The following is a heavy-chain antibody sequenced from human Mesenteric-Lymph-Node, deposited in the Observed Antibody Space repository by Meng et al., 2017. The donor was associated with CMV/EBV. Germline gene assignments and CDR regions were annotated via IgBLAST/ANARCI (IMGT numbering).Heavy chain of an antibody. CDR3: AKILEDFDY. J-gene: IGHJ4*02. D-gene: IGHD3-3*01. CDR1: GFTLSSYN. Sequence: GESLKISCAASGFTLSSYNMDWVRQAPGKGLEWVSFINIGSSTIHYADSVKGRFTISRDNAKNSLYLQMNSLRADDTAVYYCAKILEDFDYWGQGALVTVSS. V-gene: IGHV3-48*04. CDR2: INIGSSTI.